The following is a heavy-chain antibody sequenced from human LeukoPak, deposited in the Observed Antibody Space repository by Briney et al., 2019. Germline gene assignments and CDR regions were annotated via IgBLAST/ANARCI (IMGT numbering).Heavy chain of an antibody. CDR3: ARHEVSRIFDY. CDR2: IYYSGST. V-gene: IGHV4-39*01. Sequence: SETLSLTCTVSGGSISSSSYYWGWIRQPPGKGLEWIGSIYYSGSTYYNPSLKSRVTISVDTSKNQFSLKLSSVTAADTAVYYCARHEVSRIFDYRGQGTLVTASS. D-gene: IGHD1-14*01. CDR1: GGSISSSSYY. J-gene: IGHJ4*02.